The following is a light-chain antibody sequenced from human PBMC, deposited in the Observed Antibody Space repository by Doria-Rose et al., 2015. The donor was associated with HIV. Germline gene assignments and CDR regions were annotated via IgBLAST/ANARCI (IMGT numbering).Light chain of an antibody. CDR3: HQYGTSWT. Sequence: TQSPGTLSLSPGERATLSCMASQSFSSNYLAWYQQKPGQAPSLLIYDGSTRATGIPDRLSASGSGTDFTLTINRLEPEDFALYYCHQYGTSWTFGQGTKVEI. V-gene: IGKV3-20*01. CDR2: DGS. CDR1: QSFSSNY. J-gene: IGKJ1*01.